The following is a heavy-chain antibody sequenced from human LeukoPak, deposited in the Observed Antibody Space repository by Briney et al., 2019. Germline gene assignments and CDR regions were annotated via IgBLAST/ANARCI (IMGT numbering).Heavy chain of an antibody. CDR2: IYTSGST. V-gene: IGHV4-4*07. CDR3: ARELADYDAFDI. J-gene: IGHJ3*02. CDR1: GGSISSYY. Sequence: SETLSLTCTVSGGSISSYYWSWIRQPAGKGLEWIGRIYTSGSTNYNPSLKSRVTMSVDTSKDQFSLKLSSVTAADTAVYYCARELADYDAFDIWGQGTMVTVSS. D-gene: IGHD3-16*01.